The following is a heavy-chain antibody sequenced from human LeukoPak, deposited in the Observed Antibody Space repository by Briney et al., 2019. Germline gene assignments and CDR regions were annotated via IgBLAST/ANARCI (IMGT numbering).Heavy chain of an antibody. CDR1: AFTFSSYS. J-gene: IGHJ6*04. CDR3: AELGITMIGGV. D-gene: IGHD3-10*02. CDR2: INSDGSST. V-gene: IGHV3-74*01. Sequence: GGSLRLSCAASAFTFSSYSMNWVRQAPGKGLVWVSRINSDGSSTSYADSVKGRFTISRDNAKNSLYLQMNSLRAEDTAVYYCAELGITMIGGVWGKGTTVTISS.